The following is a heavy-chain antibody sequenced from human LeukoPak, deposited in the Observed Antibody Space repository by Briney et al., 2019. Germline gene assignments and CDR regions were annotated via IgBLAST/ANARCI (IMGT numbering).Heavy chain of an antibody. D-gene: IGHD2-15*01. J-gene: IGHJ3*02. Sequence: GASVKVSCKASGYTFTGYYMHWVRQAPGQGLEWMGWINPNSGGTNYAQKFQGWVTMTRDTSISTAYMELSRLRSDDTAVYYCARARSGGPADHDAFDIWGQGTMVTVSS. V-gene: IGHV1-2*04. CDR2: INPNSGGT. CDR1: GYTFTGYY. CDR3: ARARSGGPADHDAFDI.